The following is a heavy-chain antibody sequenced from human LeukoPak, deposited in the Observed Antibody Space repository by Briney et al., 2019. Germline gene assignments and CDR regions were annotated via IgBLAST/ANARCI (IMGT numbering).Heavy chain of an antibody. J-gene: IGHJ4*02. CDR1: GFTFSSYA. CDR3: AKDITIFGVVTYYQLGY. Sequence: AGGSLRLSCAASGFTFSSYAMSWVRQAPGKGLEWVSAISGSGGSTYYADSVKGRFTISRDNSKNTLYLQMNSLSAEDTAVYYCAKDITIFGVVTYYQLGYWGQGTLVTVSS. CDR2: ISGSGGST. D-gene: IGHD3-3*01. V-gene: IGHV3-23*01.